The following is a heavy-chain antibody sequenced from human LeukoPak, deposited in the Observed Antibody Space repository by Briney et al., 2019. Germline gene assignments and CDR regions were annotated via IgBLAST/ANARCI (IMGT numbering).Heavy chain of an antibody. J-gene: IGHJ1*01. CDR1: GFTFADHA. Sequence: GGSLRLSCVASGFTFADHAMHWVRRAPGQGLGWVTGINWNNDGIVYAASVKGRFTVSRDNAKNTLYLQMNGLRPEDTAFYYCARDDYNTLGYNFHHWGQGTLVTVSS. CDR2: INWNNDGI. D-gene: IGHD1-1*01. CDR3: ARDDYNTLGYNFHH. V-gene: IGHV3-9*01.